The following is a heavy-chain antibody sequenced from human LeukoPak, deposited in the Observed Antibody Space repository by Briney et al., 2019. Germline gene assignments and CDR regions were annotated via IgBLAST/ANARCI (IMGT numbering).Heavy chain of an antibody. CDR3: ARSRPFSTFVVVPAALAAALPWDAFDI. V-gene: IGHV1-18*01. CDR1: AYTFTSYG. D-gene: IGHD2-2*01. J-gene: IGHJ3*02. CDR2: ISAYNGNT. Sequence: GASVKVSCKASAYTFTSYGISWVRQAPGQGLEWMGWISAYNGNTNYAQKLQGRVTMTTDTSTSTAYMELRSLRSDDTAVYYCARSRPFSTFVVVPAALAAALPWDAFDIWGQGTMVTVSS.